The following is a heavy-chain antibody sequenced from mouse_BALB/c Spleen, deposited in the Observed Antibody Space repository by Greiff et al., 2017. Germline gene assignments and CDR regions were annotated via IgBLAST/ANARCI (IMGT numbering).Heavy chain of an antibody. J-gene: IGHJ4*01. V-gene: IGHV5-12-1*01. CDR3: ARRAMDY. CDR2: ISSGGGST. Sequence: DVKLVESGGGLVKPGGSLKLSCAASGFAFSSYDMSWVRQTPEKRLEWVAYISSGGGSTYYPDTVKGRFTISRDNAKNTLYLQMSSLKSEDTAKYYCARRAMDYWGQGTSVTVSS. CDR1: GFAFSSYD.